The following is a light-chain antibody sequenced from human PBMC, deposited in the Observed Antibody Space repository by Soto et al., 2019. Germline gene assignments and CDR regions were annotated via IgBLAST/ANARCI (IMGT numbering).Light chain of an antibody. CDR2: GAS. CDR1: QSVGSSY. CDR3: QQYGSSPYT. J-gene: IGKJ2*01. V-gene: IGKV3-20*01. Sequence: EIVLTQSPGTLSLSPGERATLSCRASQSVGSSYLAWYQQKPGQAPRLLIYGASSRATGIPDRFSGSGSGTDFTLTISRLEPEDFAVDYCQQYGSSPYTFGQGTKLEIK.